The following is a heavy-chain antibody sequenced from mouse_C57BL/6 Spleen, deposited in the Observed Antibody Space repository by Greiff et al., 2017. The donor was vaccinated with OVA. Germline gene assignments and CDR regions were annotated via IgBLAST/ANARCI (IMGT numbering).Heavy chain of an antibody. CDR3: ARSKGVITTVVDSFDV. Sequence: VQLQQSGAELMKPGASVKLSCKATGYTFTGYWLEWVKQRPGHGLEWIGEILPGSGSTNYNEKFKGKATFTADTSSNTAYMQLSSLTTEDSAIYYCARSKGVITTVVDSFDVWGTGTTVTVSS. CDR2: ILPGSGST. V-gene: IGHV1-9*01. D-gene: IGHD1-1*01. CDR1: GYTFTGYW. J-gene: IGHJ1*03.